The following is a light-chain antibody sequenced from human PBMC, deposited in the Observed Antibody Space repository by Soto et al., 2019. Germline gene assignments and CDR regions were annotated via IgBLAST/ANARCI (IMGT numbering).Light chain of an antibody. Sequence: EIVLTQSPGTLSLSPGERATLSCRASQSVSSSYLAWYQQKPGQAPRLLIYGASSRATGSPDRFSGSWSGTDFTLTISRLEPEDFSVYYCQQYGSSPQYTFGQGTKLEIK. CDR3: QQYGSSPQYT. CDR1: QSVSSSY. CDR2: GAS. J-gene: IGKJ2*01. V-gene: IGKV3-20*01.